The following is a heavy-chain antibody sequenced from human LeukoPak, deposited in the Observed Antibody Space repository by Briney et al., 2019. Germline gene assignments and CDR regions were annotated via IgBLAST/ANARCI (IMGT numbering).Heavy chain of an antibody. CDR3: ARLARVSLIRGVTGYHSLGV. CDR2: IYYSGST. D-gene: IGHD3-10*01. V-gene: IGHV4-59*01. Sequence: PSETLSLTCTVSGGSTNSFYWSWIRQPPGGGLEWIGYIYYSGSTNYNPSLKSRVTISVDTSKNQFSLKLSSVTAADTAVYYCARLARVSLIRGVTGYHSLGVWGKGTKVTVSS. CDR1: GGSTNSFY. J-gene: IGHJ6*04.